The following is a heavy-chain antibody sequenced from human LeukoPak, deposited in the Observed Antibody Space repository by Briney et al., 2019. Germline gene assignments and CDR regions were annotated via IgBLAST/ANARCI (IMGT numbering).Heavy chain of an antibody. Sequence: SETLSLTCTVSGGSIGSGGYYWGWIRQSPGKGLEWIGSMHYSGSTWYNPSLKSRATISGDTSKNQVSLKVRSVTAADTAVYYCARQFDYGDYWGTFDYWGQGTLVTVSS. CDR2: MHYSGST. J-gene: IGHJ4*02. V-gene: IGHV4-39*01. D-gene: IGHD4-17*01. CDR1: GGSIGSGGYY. CDR3: ARQFDYGDYWGTFDY.